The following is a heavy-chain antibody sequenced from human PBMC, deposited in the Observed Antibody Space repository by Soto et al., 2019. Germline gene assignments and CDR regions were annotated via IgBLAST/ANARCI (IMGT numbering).Heavy chain of an antibody. J-gene: IGHJ4*02. CDR2: IKTKAEGVTT. Sequence: GGSLRLSCEASGFTFDTAWMTWLRQAPGKGLEWVALIKTKAEGVTTHYAAPVKGRFTVSRDDSKNTVHLQLNSLKTEDTAVYYCAADTPVFGQGEFEYWGQGTQVTVSS. D-gene: IGHD3-3*01. V-gene: IGHV3-15*01. CDR3: AADTPVFGQGEFEY. CDR1: GFTFDTAW.